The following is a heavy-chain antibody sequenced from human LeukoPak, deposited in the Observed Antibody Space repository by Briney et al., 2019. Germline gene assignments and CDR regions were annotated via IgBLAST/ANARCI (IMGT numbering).Heavy chain of an antibody. CDR3: ARVPFYYGSGSYYYYGMDV. V-gene: IGHV3-33*08. Sequence: GGSLRLSCAASGFTFSSYGMHWVRQAPGKGLEWVAAIWYDGSNKYYADSVKGRFTISRDNSKNTLYLQMNSLRAEDTAVYYCARVPFYYGSGSYYYYGMDVWGQGTTVTVSS. CDR2: IWYDGSNK. D-gene: IGHD3-10*01. J-gene: IGHJ6*02. CDR1: GFTFSSYG.